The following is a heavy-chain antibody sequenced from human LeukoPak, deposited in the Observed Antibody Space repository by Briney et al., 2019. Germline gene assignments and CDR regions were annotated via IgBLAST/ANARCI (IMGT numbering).Heavy chain of an antibody. V-gene: IGHV3-23*01. CDR2: ISGSGGDT. Sequence: GGSLRLSCAASGFTFSSSAMTWVRQAPGEGLGWVSGISGSGGDTYYADSVKGRFTISRDNSKNTLYLQMNSLRAEDTAVYYCAKESEWELLLLFDYWGQGTLVTVSS. D-gene: IGHD1-26*01. CDR1: GFTFSSSA. CDR3: AKESEWELLLLFDY. J-gene: IGHJ4*02.